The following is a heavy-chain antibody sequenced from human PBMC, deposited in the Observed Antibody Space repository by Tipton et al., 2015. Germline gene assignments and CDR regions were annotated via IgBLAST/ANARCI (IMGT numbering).Heavy chain of an antibody. Sequence: TLSLTCTVSGGSVSGGSYYWSWIRRPPGKGLEWIGYISDSGSTNFNPSLKSRVSISVDASKNQFSLKLSSVTAADTAVYFCARVTRNGEVLALDYWGLGTLVTVSS. CDR1: GGSVSGGSYY. J-gene: IGHJ4*02. CDR2: ISDSGST. CDR3: ARVTRNGEVLALDY. D-gene: IGHD3-16*01. V-gene: IGHV4-61*01.